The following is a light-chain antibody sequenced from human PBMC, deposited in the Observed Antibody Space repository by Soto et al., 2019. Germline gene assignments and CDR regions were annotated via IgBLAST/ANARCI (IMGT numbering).Light chain of an antibody. Sequence: QSVLNQPASVSGSPGQSITISRTGTSSDVGGYNYVSWYQHHPGKAPKLIIYDVSNRPSGVSNRFSGSKSGNMASLTISGLQPEDEADYYCSSYTTSNTRQIVFGTGTRSPS. V-gene: IGLV2-14*03. CDR3: SSYTTSNTRQIV. CDR1: SSDVGGYNY. J-gene: IGLJ1*01. CDR2: DVS.